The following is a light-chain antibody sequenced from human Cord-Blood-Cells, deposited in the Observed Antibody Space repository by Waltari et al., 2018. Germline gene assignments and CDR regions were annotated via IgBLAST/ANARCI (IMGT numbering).Light chain of an antibody. CDR3: QQYDNLLWT. CDR1: QDLSNY. J-gene: IGKJ1*01. V-gene: IGKV1-33*01. CDR2: DAS. Sequence: DIQMTQSPSSLSASVGDRVTITCQASQDLSNYLNWYQQKPGKAPKLLIYDASNLETGVPVSFSGSGSGTDFTFTISGLQPEDIATYYCQQYDNLLWTFGQGTKVEIK.